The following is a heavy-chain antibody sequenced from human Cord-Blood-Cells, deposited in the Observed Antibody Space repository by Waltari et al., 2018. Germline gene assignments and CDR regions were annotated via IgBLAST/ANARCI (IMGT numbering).Heavy chain of an antibody. J-gene: IGHJ4*02. D-gene: IGHD6-13*01. CDR3: ARGLAIAAAGNRGLGY. Sequence: QVQLQQWGAGLLKPSETLSLPCAVYGGSFSGYYWSWFRHPPGKGLEWIGEIHHSGSTNYTPSLKTRVTISVDTSKNQFSLNLSSVTAADTAVYYCARGLAIAAAGNRGLGYWGQGTLVTVSS. CDR1: GGSFSGYY. V-gene: IGHV4-34*01. CDR2: IHHSGST.